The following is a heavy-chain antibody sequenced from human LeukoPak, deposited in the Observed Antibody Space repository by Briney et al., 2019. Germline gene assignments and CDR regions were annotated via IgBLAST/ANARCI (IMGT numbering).Heavy chain of an antibody. CDR1: GFTFSNYA. D-gene: IGHD4/OR15-4a*01. CDR2: ISSGGTYE. CDR3: ARRKEVQTTFDY. Sequence: PGKSLRLSCAASGFTFSNYAMHWVRQAPGKGLEWVSLISSGGTYEYYADSVKGRFTISRDNAKNSLDLQMNSLRDEDTAVYYCARRKEVQTTFDYWGQGTLVTVSS. V-gene: IGHV3-30*07. J-gene: IGHJ4*02.